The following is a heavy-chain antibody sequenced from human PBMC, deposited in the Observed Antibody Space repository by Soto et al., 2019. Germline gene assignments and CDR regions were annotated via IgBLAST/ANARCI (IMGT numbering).Heavy chain of an antibody. D-gene: IGHD6-13*01. J-gene: IGHJ4*02. Sequence: QVQLVESGGGVVQPGRSLRLSCAASGFTFSSYAMHWVRQAPGKGLEWVAVISYDGSNKYYADSVKGRFTISRDNSKNTLYLQMNSLRAEDTAVEYCARIAAAGSDLFDYWGQGTLVTDSS. V-gene: IGHV3-30-3*01. CDR3: ARIAAAGSDLFDY. CDR2: ISYDGSNK. CDR1: GFTFSSYA.